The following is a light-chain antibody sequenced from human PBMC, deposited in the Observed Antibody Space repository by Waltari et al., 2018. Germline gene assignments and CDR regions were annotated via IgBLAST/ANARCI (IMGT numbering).Light chain of an antibody. Sequence: QSALTQPASVSGSPGQSITISCTGTSSDVGGYNYVSWYQQHPGKAPILMIFDVSNRPSGVSKRFSGSKSGNTASLTISGLQAEDEADYYCSSYISSSTLELFGGGTSLTVL. CDR1: SSDVGGYNY. V-gene: IGLV2-14*03. CDR2: DVS. CDR3: SSYISSSTLEL. J-gene: IGLJ2*01.